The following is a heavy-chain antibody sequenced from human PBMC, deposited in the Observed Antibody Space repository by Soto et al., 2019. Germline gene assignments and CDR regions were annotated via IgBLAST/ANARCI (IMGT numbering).Heavy chain of an antibody. CDR3: ARGVANQAAAAANWFDP. CDR2: INHRGST. D-gene: IGHD6-13*01. V-gene: IGHV4-34*01. Sequence: QVQLQQWGAGLLKPSETLSLTCAVYGGSFSDYYWSWIRQPPGKGLEWIGEINHRGSTNYNSSLTSRVTISVDTSKNQFSLKLTSVTAADTAVYYCARGVANQAAAAANWFDPWGQGTLVTVSS. CDR1: GGSFSDYY. J-gene: IGHJ5*02.